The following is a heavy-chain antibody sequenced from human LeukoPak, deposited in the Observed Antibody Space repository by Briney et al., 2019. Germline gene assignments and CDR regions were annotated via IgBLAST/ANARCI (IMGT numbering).Heavy chain of an antibody. V-gene: IGHV1-18*01. CDR1: GYTFTSYG. J-gene: IGHJ4*02. D-gene: IGHD3-22*01. CDR3: ARDLVSYYDSSGALDY. CDR2: ISAYNGNT. Sequence: ASVKVSCKASGYTFTSYGISWVRQAPGQGLEWMGWISAYNGNTNYAQKLQGRVTMTTDTSTGTAYMELRSLRSDDTAVYYCARDLVSYYDSSGALDYWGQGTLVTVSS.